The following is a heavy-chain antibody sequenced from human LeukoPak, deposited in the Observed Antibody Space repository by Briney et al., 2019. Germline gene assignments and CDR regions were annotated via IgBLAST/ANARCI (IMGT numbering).Heavy chain of an antibody. Sequence: ASVKVSCKASGYTFTNYYMHWVRQAPGQGLEWMGIINPSGGTTSYAQKFQGRVTMTRDMSTSTVYMELSSLRSEDTAVYYCARAGDSSGYYYALAYFDYWGQGALVTVSS. CDR1: GYTFTNYY. J-gene: IGHJ4*02. V-gene: IGHV1-46*01. CDR3: ARAGDSSGYYYALAYFDY. CDR2: INPSGGTT. D-gene: IGHD3-22*01.